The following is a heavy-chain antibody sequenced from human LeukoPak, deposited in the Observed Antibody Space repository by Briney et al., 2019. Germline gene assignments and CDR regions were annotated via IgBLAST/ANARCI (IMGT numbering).Heavy chain of an antibody. Sequence: GGSLRLSCAASGFTFSSYAMSWVRQAPGKGLEWVSAISGSGGSTYYADSVKGRFTISRDNSKNTLYLQMNSLRAEDTAVYYCAKDPHISYSCSWYLNWGQGTLVTVSS. V-gene: IGHV3-23*01. CDR1: GFTFSSYA. CDR3: AKDPHISYSCSWYLN. D-gene: IGHD6-13*01. CDR2: ISGSGGST. J-gene: IGHJ4*02.